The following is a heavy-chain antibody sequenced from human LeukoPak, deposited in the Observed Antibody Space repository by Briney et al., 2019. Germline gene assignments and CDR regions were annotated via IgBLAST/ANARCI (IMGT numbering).Heavy chain of an antibody. D-gene: IGHD3-3*01. CDR2: IYSGGSS. V-gene: IGHV3-66*02. Sequence: GGSLRLSCAASGFTVSDNYMNWVRQAPGKGLQWVSVIYSGGSSYYADSVKGRFTISRDNSKNTLYLQMNSLRAEDTAVYYCTRDFSYWGQGILVTVSS. CDR1: GFTVSDNY. CDR3: TRDFSY. J-gene: IGHJ4*02.